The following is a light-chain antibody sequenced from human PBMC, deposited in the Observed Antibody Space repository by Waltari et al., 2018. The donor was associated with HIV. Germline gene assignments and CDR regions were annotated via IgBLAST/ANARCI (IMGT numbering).Light chain of an antibody. CDR1: TSDVGGYNS. J-gene: IGLJ1*01. V-gene: IGLV2-14*01. CDR3: SSFSSSSTPYV. Sequence: QSGLTQPASVSGSPGQPLTISCTGTTSDVGGYNSVSWYQQHPGKAPKLIIYEVSNRPSGVSNSFSGSKSGNTASLTISGLQPEDETEYYGSSFSSSSTPYVFGTGTKVTVL. CDR2: EVS.